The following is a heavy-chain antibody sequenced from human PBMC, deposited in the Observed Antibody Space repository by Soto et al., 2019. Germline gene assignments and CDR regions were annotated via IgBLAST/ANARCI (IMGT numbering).Heavy chain of an antibody. CDR3: ARDSTSWNRAEYFHH. D-gene: IGHD2-2*01. CDR1: GYTFTGYG. V-gene: IGHV1-18*01. J-gene: IGHJ1*01. CDR2: ISAYNGNT. Sequence: ASVKVSCKASGYTFTGYGISWVRQAPGQGLEWMGWISAYNGNTNYAQKLQGRVTMTTDTSTSTAYMELRSLRSDDTAVYYCARDSTSWNRAEYFHHWGQGTLVTVSS.